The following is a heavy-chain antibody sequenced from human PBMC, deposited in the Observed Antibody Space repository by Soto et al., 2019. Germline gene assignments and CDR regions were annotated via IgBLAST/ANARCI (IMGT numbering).Heavy chain of an antibody. J-gene: IGHJ4*02. V-gene: IGHV4-34*01. CDR2: INHSGST. CDR1: GGSFSGYY. CDR3: ARGPIQLWLPLDY. Sequence: QVQLQQWGAGLLKPSETLSLTCAVYGGSFSGYYWSWIRQPPGKGLEWIGEINHSGSTNYNPSLKSRVTISVDTSKNQFSLKLSSVTAADTAVYYCARGPIQLWLPLDYWGQGTLVTVSS. D-gene: IGHD5-18*01.